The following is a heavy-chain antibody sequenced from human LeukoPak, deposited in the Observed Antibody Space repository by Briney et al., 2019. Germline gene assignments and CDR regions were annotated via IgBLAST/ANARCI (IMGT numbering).Heavy chain of an antibody. Sequence: GGSLRLSCAASGFTFSSYSMNWVRQAPGKGLEWASYISSSSTTIYYADFVKGRFTISRDNAKNSLYLQMNSLRAEDTAVYYCATSSSYDWGQGTLATVSS. J-gene: IGHJ4*02. CDR2: ISSSSTTI. V-gene: IGHV3-48*04. D-gene: IGHD6-13*01. CDR1: GFTFSSYS. CDR3: ATSSSYD.